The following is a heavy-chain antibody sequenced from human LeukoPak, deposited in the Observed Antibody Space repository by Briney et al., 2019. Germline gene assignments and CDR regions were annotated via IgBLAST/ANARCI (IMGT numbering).Heavy chain of an antibody. D-gene: IGHD2-21*02. CDR2: ISSRGDDT. Sequence: GGSLRLSCAASGFIFSSYSMNWVRQAPGKRLEWVSSISSRGDDTSYADSVKGRFTISRDNSKNTLYLQLNSLRVDDAAIYYCAKHRRSTLVTAYFDSWGQGTLVTVSS. CDR3: AKHRRSTLVTAYFDS. CDR1: GFIFSSYS. V-gene: IGHV3-23*01. J-gene: IGHJ4*02.